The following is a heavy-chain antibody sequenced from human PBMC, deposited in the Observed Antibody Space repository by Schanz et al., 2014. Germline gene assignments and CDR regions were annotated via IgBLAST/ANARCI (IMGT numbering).Heavy chain of an antibody. CDR1: GYSIGGYY. D-gene: IGHD3-9*01. CDR3: ARRELGPSNYDTLTALYDAFDV. CDR2: INPNTGGT. J-gene: IGHJ3*01. V-gene: IGHV1-2*06. Sequence: QEQLVQSGAEVKTPGDSVKVSCKASGYSIGGYYMHWVRQAPGVGPEWMGRINPNTGGTQYAQKFQGRVTMTTAKSISTVYMELSRLRSDDTAVYYCARRELGPSNYDTLTALYDAFDVWGQGTLVTVSS.